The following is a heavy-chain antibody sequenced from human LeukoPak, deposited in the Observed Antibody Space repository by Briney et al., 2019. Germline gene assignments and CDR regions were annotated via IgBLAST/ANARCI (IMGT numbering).Heavy chain of an antibody. J-gene: IGHJ4*02. CDR2: IYYSGST. Sequence: SETLSLTCTVSGGSISSHYWSWIRQPPGRGLEWIGYIYYSGSTNYNPSLKSRVTISVDTSKNQFSLKLSSVTAADTAVYYCARLREYYDFWSGYYTPSYFDYWGQETLVTVSS. D-gene: IGHD3-3*01. CDR1: GGSISSHY. CDR3: ARLREYYDFWSGYYTPSYFDY. V-gene: IGHV4-59*11.